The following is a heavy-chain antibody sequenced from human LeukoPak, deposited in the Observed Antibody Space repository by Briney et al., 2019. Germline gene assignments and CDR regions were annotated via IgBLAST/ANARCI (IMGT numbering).Heavy chain of an antibody. CDR3: AREQYYYDSSGWIDY. CDR1: GYTFTGYY. J-gene: IGHJ4*02. CDR2: NNPNSGGT. V-gene: IGHV1-2*02. D-gene: IGHD3-22*01. Sequence: ASVKVSCKASGYTFTGYYMHWVRQAPGQGLEWMGWNNPNSGGTNYAQKFQGRVTMTRDTSISTAYMELSRLRSDDTAVYYCAREQYYYDSSGWIDYWGQGTLVTVSS.